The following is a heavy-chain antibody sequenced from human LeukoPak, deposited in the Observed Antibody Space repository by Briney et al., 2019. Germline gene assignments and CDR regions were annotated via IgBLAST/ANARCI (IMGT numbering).Heavy chain of an antibody. Sequence: GGSLRLSCAASGFTFSSYSMNWVRQAPGKGLERVSSISSSSSYIYYADSVKGRFTISRDNAKNSLYLQMNSLRAEDTAVYYCARGEGVVVVTAIRDFDYWGQGTLVTVSS. CDR1: GFTFSSYS. J-gene: IGHJ4*02. CDR2: ISSSSSYI. D-gene: IGHD2-21*02. V-gene: IGHV3-21*01. CDR3: ARGEGVVVVTAIRDFDY.